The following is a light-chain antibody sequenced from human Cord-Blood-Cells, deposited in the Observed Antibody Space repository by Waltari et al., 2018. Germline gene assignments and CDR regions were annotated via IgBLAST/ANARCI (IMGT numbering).Light chain of an antibody. CDR3: SSYAGSNNV. CDR2: DVS. Sequence: QSALTQPASVSGSPGQSITISCTGTSSDVGGYNYVSWYQQHPGKAPKLMIYDVSKRPSGVSNRFSGSKSGNTASLTVSGLQAEDEADYYCSSYAGSNNVFGTGTKVTVL. V-gene: IGLV2-14*01. J-gene: IGLJ1*01. CDR1: SSDVGGYNY.